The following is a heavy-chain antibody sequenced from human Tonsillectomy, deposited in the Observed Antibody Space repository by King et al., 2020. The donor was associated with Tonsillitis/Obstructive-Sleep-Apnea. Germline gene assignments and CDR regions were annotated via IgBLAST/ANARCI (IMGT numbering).Heavy chain of an antibody. V-gene: IGHV1-18*01. Sequence: VQLVESGAEVKKPGASVKVSCKASGYTFNNYAITWVRQAPGQGLEWLGWISAKNGNTNYPQKLQGRVTMTTDTSTSTAYMELRSLRSDDTAVYYCAKLGSGSIPPYYFYMDVWGKGTTVTVSS. D-gene: IGHD3-22*01. J-gene: IGHJ6*03. CDR3: AKLGSGSIPPYYFYMDV. CDR2: ISAKNGNT. CDR1: GYTFNNYA.